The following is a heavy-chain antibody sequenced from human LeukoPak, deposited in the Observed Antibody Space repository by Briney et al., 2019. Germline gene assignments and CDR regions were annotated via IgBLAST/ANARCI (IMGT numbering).Heavy chain of an antibody. J-gene: IGHJ5*02. D-gene: IGHD6-13*01. CDR3: ARESAAAGGFDP. CDR1: GFTFSSYW. Sequence: PGGSLRPSCAASGFTFSSYWMHWVRQAPGKGLVWVSRINRDGSSTSYADSVKGRFTISRDNAKNTLYLQMNSLRAEDTAVYYCARESAAAGGFDPWGQGTLVTVSS. V-gene: IGHV3-74*01. CDR2: INRDGSST.